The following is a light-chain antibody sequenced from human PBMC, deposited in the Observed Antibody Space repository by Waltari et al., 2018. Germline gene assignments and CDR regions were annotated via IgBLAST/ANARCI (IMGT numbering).Light chain of an antibody. CDR2: WAS. Sequence: DIVMTQSPDSLAVSLGERATINCKSSQSVLYSSNNKNYLAWYQQKPGPPPKLLICWASIRESGVPERFSGSGSGTDFTLTISSLQAEDVAVYYCQQYYSTPPTFGQGTKVEIK. CDR3: QQYYSTPPT. J-gene: IGKJ1*01. CDR1: QSVLYSSNNKNY. V-gene: IGKV4-1*01.